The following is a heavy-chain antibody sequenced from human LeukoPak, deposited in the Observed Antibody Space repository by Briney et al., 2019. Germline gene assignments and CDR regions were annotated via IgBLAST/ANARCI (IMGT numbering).Heavy chain of an antibody. D-gene: IGHD2-2*01. V-gene: IGHV1-8*01. Sequence: ASVKVSCKASGYTFPSHDIYWVRQAPGQGLEWMGWMNLNSGDTYYAQNFQGRFSITSDTSKSTTYMDLASLAPEDTAVYYCARVPVPAPRRGLYFDYWGQGTLITVSS. J-gene: IGHJ4*02. CDR3: ARVPVPAPRRGLYFDY. CDR1: GYTFPSHD. CDR2: MNLNSGDT.